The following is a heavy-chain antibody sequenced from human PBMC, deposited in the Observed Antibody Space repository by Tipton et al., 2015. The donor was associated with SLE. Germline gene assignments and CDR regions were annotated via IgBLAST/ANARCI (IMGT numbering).Heavy chain of an antibody. D-gene: IGHD3-10*01. CDR2: ISWNSDDI. J-gene: IGHJ4*02. V-gene: IGHV3-9*01. Sequence: SLRLPCAASGFSLDESAMHWVRQAPGKGLEWVSGISWNSDDIHYADSVKGRFTISRDNTKNSLFLQMNSLRAEDTAFYYCAKDMGYFGSKTTLEYWGQGTLVTVSS. CDR1: GFSLDESA. CDR3: AKDMGYFGSKTTLEY.